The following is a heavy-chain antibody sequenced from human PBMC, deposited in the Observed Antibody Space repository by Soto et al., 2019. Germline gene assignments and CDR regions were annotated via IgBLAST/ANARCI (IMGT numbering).Heavy chain of an antibody. CDR3: AKDVGGSYGFDY. Sequence: GGSLRLSCAGSGFTVSISYMTWVRQVPGKGLEWVSIRYSDGRSYHAESVKGRFTISTDDSENTLYLQMSSLRAEDTAVYYCAKDVGGSYGFDYWGQGTLVTAPQ. D-gene: IGHD1-26*01. CDR2: RYSDGRS. V-gene: IGHV3-66*01. J-gene: IGHJ4*02. CDR1: GFTVSISY.